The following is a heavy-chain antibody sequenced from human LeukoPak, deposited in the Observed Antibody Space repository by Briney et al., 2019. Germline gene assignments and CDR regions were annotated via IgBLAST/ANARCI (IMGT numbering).Heavy chain of an antibody. Sequence: PGGSLRLSCAASGFTFSSYWMTWVRQAPGKGLEWVANIKQDGSQKNYVDSVKGRFTIPRDNAKNSLYLQMNSLRAEDTAVYYCARGPSTTVTTVWGQGILVTVSS. CDR2: IKQDGSQK. V-gene: IGHV3-7*01. D-gene: IGHD4-17*01. CDR3: ARGPSTTVTTV. J-gene: IGHJ4*02. CDR1: GFTFSSYW.